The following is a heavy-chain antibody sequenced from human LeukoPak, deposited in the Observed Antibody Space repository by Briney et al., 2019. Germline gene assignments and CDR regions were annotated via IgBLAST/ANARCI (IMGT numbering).Heavy chain of an antibody. CDR3: ASTTNYGDNRY. CDR2: IYSGGST. D-gene: IGHD4-17*01. J-gene: IGHJ4*02. Sequence: GGSLRLSCAASGFTVSSNYMSWVRQAPGKGLEWVSVIYSGGSTYYADSVKGRFTISRDNSKNTLYLQMNSLRAEDTAVYYCASTTNYGDNRYWGQGTLVTVSS. V-gene: IGHV3-53*01. CDR1: GFTVSSNY.